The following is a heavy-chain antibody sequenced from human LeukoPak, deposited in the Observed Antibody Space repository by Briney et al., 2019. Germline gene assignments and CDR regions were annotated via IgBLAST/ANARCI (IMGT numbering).Heavy chain of an antibody. CDR3: ASGSGYYYGDFDY. CDR2: IYYSGRA. D-gene: IGHD3-22*01. Sequence: PSETLSLTCTVSRVSIYSSNYYWGWIRQPPGKGLEWIGSIYYSGRAYYNPSLKSRVTISVDASKNQFSLKLRSVRALVTDVYYCASGSGYYYGDFDYWGQGTLVTVSS. V-gene: IGHV4-39*01. J-gene: IGHJ4*02. CDR1: RVSIYSSNYY.